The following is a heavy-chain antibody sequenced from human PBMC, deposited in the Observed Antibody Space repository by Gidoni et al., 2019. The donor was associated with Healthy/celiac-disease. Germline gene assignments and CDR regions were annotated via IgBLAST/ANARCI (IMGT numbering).Heavy chain of an antibody. Sequence: QVQLVESGGGVVQPGRSLRLSCAASGFTFSSYGMPWVRQAPGKGLEWVAVISYDGSNKYYADSVKGRFTISRDNSKNTLYLQMNSLRAEDTAVYYCAKDRIVVVVAAQDYYYYYGMDVWGQGTTVTVSS. CDR1: GFTFSSYG. D-gene: IGHD2-15*01. V-gene: IGHV3-30*18. J-gene: IGHJ6*02. CDR2: ISYDGSNK. CDR3: AKDRIVVVVAAQDYYYYYGMDV.